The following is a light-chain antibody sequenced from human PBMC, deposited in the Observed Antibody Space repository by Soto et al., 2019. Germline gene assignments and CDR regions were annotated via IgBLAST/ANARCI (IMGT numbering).Light chain of an antibody. V-gene: IGKV3-20*01. CDR2: GAS. CDR1: QSVSSSY. J-gene: IGKJ3*01. CDR3: QQYGHAPFA. Sequence: EIVLTQSPGTLSFSPGERATLTCRASQSVSSSYLAWFQQKPGQAPRLLIYGASSRATGIPDRFSGSGSGTDFTLTISRLEPEDFEVYYCQQYGHAPFAFGTGTKVNI.